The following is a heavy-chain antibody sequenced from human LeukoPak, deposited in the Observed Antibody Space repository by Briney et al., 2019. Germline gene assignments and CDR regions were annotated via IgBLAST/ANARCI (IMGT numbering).Heavy chain of an antibody. CDR2: ISSGSRYI. J-gene: IGHJ4*02. CDR1: GFTFSAHS. D-gene: IGHD6-13*01. Sequence: GGSLRLSCAASGFTFSAHSMNWVRQAPGKGLEWVSSISSGSRYIYYADSVKGRFTISRDNAKDSLFLQMSSLRAEDTAVYYCVRAVFSSSYYWDYWGQGTLVTVSS. CDR3: VRAVFSSSYYWDY. V-gene: IGHV3-21*01.